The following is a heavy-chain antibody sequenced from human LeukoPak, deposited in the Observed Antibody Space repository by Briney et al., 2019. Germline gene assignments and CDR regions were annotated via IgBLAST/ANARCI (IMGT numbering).Heavy chain of an antibody. J-gene: IGHJ4*02. CDR3: ASDIAAAGRDY. Sequence: GSSVKVSCKASGGTFSSYAINWVRQATGRGLEWMGWMNPNSGNTGYAQKFQGRVTMTRNTSISTAYMELSSLRSEDTAVYYCASDIAAAGRDYWGQGTLVTVSS. V-gene: IGHV1-8*02. CDR2: MNPNSGNT. CDR1: GGTFSSYA. D-gene: IGHD6-13*01.